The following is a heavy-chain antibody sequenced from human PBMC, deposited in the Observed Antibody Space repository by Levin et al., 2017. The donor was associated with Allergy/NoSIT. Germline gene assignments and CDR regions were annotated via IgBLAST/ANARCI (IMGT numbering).Heavy chain of an antibody. CDR3: ASARSFDH. V-gene: IGHV3-7*01. J-gene: IGHJ4*02. CDR2: INEDGSGK. D-gene: IGHD5-24*01. CDR1: GITFNTYW. Sequence: GESLKISCTASGITFNTYWMSWVRQAPGMGLEWVANINEDGSGKYYVGSVKGRFTISRDNAKHSVYLQMNSLRGEDTAFYYCASARSFDHWGQGALVTVSS.